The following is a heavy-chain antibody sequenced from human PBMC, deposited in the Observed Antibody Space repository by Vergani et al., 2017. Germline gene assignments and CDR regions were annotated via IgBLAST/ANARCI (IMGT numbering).Heavy chain of an antibody. J-gene: IGHJ3*02. V-gene: IGHV3-23*01. D-gene: IGHD2-15*01. CDR2: ISGSGGST. CDR3: AKSLLRPRIAGDAFDI. Sequence: EVQLLESGGGLVQPGGSLRLFCAASGFTFSSYAMSWVRPAPGEGLEWVSAISGSGGSTYYADSVKGRLTMPRDNSKNTLYLQMNSLRAEDTAVYYCAKSLLRPRIAGDAFDIWAKGQWSPSLQ. CDR1: GFTFSSYA.